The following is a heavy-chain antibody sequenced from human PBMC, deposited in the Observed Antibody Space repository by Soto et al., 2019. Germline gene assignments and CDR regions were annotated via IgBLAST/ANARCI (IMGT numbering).Heavy chain of an antibody. V-gene: IGHV3-30-3*01. J-gene: IGHJ6*02. CDR2: ISYDGSNT. Sequence: QVQLVESGGGVVQPGRSLTLSCAASGFTFSRFSMHWVRQAPGKGLAWVAVISYDGSNTHYAESVKGRFNISRDDSKNTEFMQMNNLRGEDSAVYYCARDHGMFLSYYYYGMDVGGQGTTVSVSS. D-gene: IGHD3-10*02. CDR1: GFTFSRFS. CDR3: ARDHGMFLSYYYYGMDV.